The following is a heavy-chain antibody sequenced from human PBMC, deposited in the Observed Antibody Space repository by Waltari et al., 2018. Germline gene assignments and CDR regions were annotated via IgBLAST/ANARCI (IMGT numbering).Heavy chain of an antibody. D-gene: IGHD6-19*01. V-gene: IGHV3-30-3*01. CDR2: ISYDGSNK. J-gene: IGHJ5*02. CDR3: ARISGYSSGWYRGWFDP. Sequence: GESGGGVVQPGRSLRLSCAASGFTFSSYAMHWVRQAPGKGLEWVAVISYDGSNKYYADSVKGRFTISRDNSKNTLYLQMNSLRAEDTAVYYCARISGYSSGWYRGWFDPWGQGTLVTVSS. CDR1: GFTFSSYA.